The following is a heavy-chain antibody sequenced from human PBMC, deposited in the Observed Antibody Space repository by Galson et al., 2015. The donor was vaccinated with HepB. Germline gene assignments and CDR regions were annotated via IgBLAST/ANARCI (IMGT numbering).Heavy chain of an antibody. D-gene: IGHD6-19*01. CDR2: ISSSSSYT. CDR1: GFTFSDYY. CDR3: ASVGYSSGWYPLDY. J-gene: IGHJ4*02. V-gene: IGHV3-11*03. Sequence: SLRLSCAASGFTFSDYYMSWIRQAPGKGLEWVSYISSSSSYTNYADSVEGRFTISRDNAKNSLYLQMNSLRAEDTAVYYCASVGYSSGWYPLDYWGQGTLVTVSS.